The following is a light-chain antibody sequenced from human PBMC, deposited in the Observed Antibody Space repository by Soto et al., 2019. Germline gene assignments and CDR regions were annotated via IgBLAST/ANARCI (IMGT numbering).Light chain of an antibody. Sequence: QSVLTQPASVSGSPGQSITISCTGTSSDVGDYKYVSWYQQHPDKAPKLMIYDVSNRPSGVSNRFSGSKSGNTASLTISGLQAEDEADYYCSSYTRSSTVFXGGTKVTVL. CDR1: SSDVGDYKY. CDR3: SSYTRSSTV. CDR2: DVS. V-gene: IGLV2-14*01. J-gene: IGLJ3*02.